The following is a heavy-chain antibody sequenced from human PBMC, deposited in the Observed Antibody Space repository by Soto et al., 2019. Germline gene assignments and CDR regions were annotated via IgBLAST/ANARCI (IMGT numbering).Heavy chain of an antibody. D-gene: IGHD6-6*01. V-gene: IGHV3-30-3*01. CDR1: GVTVCSYA. CDR3: AREESSSIATPSYYYYGMDV. Sequence: GGSPRLSCAASGVTVCSYAMHGVRQAPGKGLEWVAVISYDGSNKYYADSVKGRFTISRDNSKNTLYLQMNSLRAEDTAVYYCAREESSSIATPSYYYYGMDVWGQGTTVTVSS. CDR2: ISYDGSNK. J-gene: IGHJ6*02.